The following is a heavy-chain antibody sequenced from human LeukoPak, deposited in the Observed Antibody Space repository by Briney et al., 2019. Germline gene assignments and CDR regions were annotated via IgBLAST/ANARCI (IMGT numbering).Heavy chain of an antibody. Sequence: GGSLRLSCAASGFTFSSYSMNWVRQAPGKGLEWVSSISSSSSHIYYADSVKGRFTISRDNAKNSLYLQMNSLRAEDTAVYYCAREEYYYDSSGYLDYWGQGTLVTVSS. CDR2: ISSSSSHI. V-gene: IGHV3-21*01. J-gene: IGHJ4*02. CDR1: GFTFSSYS. D-gene: IGHD3-22*01. CDR3: AREEYYYDSSGYLDY.